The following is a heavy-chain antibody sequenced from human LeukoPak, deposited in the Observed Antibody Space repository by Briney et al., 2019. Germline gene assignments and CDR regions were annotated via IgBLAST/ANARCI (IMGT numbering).Heavy chain of an antibody. CDR3: ARDLGYYASSAN. CDR1: RFTVNNNY. V-gene: IGHV3-53*01. CDR2: IYSSGST. D-gene: IGHD3-22*01. J-gene: IGHJ4*01. Sequence: GSLRLSCAASRFTVNNNYMSWVRQAPGKGLEWVSVIYSSGSTYYADSVKGRFTISRDISKNSLYLQMTSLRAEDRAVYYCARDLGYYASSANWGQEPWSPSPQ.